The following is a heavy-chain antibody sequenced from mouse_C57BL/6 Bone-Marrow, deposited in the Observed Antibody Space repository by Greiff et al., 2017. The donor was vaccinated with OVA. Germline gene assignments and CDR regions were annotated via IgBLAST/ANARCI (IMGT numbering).Heavy chain of an antibody. J-gene: IGHJ3*01. V-gene: IGHV7-3*01. CDR1: GFTFTDYY. D-gene: IGHD2-1*01. Sequence: EVQLVESGGGLVQPGGSLSLSCAASGFTFTDYYMSWVRQPPGKALEWLGFIRNKANGYTTEYSASVKGRFTISRDNSQSILYRQMNALRAEDSATYYCARYGNYAAWFAYWGQGTLVTVSA. CDR2: IRNKANGYTT. CDR3: ARYGNYAAWFAY.